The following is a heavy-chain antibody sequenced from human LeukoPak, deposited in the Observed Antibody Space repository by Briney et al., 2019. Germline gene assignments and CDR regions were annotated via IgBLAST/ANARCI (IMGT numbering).Heavy chain of an antibody. CDR3: AELGITMIGGV. Sequence: PGGSLRLSCVASGFTFSDYEMNWVRQAPGKGLEWISYISSSGTSINYADSVKRRFTLSRDNAKNSLFLQLNSLRAEDTAVYYCAELGITMIGGVWGKGTTVTISS. V-gene: IGHV3-48*03. D-gene: IGHD3-10*02. CDR1: GFTFSDYE. J-gene: IGHJ6*04. CDR2: ISSSGTSI.